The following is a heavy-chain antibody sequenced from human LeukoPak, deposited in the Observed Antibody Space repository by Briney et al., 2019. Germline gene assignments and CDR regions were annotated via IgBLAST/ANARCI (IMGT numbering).Heavy chain of an antibody. Sequence: GSLRLSCAASGFTFSDYSMNWVRQAPGKGLEWIGYIYYSGSTNYNPSLKSRVTISVDTSKNQFSLKLSSVTAADTAVYYCASPYDILTGYYYFDLWGRGTLVTVSS. CDR1: GFTFSDYS. CDR3: ASPYDILTGYYYFDL. J-gene: IGHJ2*01. V-gene: IGHV4-59*08. CDR2: IYYSGST. D-gene: IGHD3-9*01.